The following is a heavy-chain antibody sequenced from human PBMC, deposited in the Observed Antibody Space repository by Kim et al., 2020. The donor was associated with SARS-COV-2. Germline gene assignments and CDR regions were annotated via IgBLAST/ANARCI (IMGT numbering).Heavy chain of an antibody. CDR2: ITTSSGTT. Sequence: GGSLRLSCAASGFTFSNYNMNWVRQAPGKGLEWVSYITTSSGTTYYVDSVKGRITISRDNAKNSLYLQMNSLRAEDTAVYYCARQQLQSPYYYYGMDVWGQGTTVTVSS. V-gene: IGHV3-48*04. CDR3: ARQQLQSPYYYYGMDV. CDR1: GFTFSNYN. J-gene: IGHJ6*02. D-gene: IGHD6-13*01.